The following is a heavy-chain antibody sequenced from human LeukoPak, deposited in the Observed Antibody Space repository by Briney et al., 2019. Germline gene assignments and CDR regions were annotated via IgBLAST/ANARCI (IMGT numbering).Heavy chain of an antibody. CDR3: ARPEVDYYDNSGAPHDAFDI. CDR2: IYPGDSDI. J-gene: IGHJ3*02. Sequence: GESLKISCKGSGYNFISYWIGWVRQMPGKGLEWMGLIYPGDSDIRYSPSFEGQVTISADKSVSTAYLQWSSLMASDTAMYYCARPEVDYYDNSGAPHDAFDIWGQGTMVTVSS. V-gene: IGHV5-51*01. D-gene: IGHD3-22*01. CDR1: GYNFISYW.